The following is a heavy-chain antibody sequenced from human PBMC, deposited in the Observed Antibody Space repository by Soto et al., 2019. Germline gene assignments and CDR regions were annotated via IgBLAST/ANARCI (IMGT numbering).Heavy chain of an antibody. Sequence: QVQLLESGGGVVQPGRSLRLSCAASGFAFSSFGMHWVRQAPGKGLEWVAVSSYDGSNKYYVDSVKGRFTISRDNSMKTLYRQMNSLRAEDTAVYYCAKGTDRSGRFGERVSVSYHHYDAMDVWGQGTKVTVAS. CDR1: GFAFSSFG. J-gene: IGHJ6*02. CDR3: AKGTDRSGRFGERVSVSYHHYDAMDV. V-gene: IGHV3-30*18. D-gene: IGHD3-10*01. CDR2: SSYDGSNK.